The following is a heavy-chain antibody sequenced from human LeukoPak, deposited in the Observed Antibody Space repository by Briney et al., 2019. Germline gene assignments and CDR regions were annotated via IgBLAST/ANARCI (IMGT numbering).Heavy chain of an antibody. CDR1: GFTFSSSA. Sequence: GGSLRLSCAASGFTFSSSAMHWVRQAPDKGLEWVAVISYDGSNKYYADSVKGRFTISRDNSKNTLYLQMNSLRAEDTAVYYCARSASIAALPNYWGQGTLVTVSS. J-gene: IGHJ4*02. CDR3: ARSASIAALPNY. V-gene: IGHV3-30-3*01. D-gene: IGHD6-6*01. CDR2: ISYDGSNK.